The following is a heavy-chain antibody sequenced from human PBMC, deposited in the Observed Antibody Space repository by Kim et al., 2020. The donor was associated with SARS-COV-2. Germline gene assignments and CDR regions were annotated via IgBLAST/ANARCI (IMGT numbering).Heavy chain of an antibody. D-gene: IGHD6-19*01. Sequence: RTYYNPSLKSRVTISVDTSNNQFSLKLSSVTAADTAVYYCARVDSSGFDYWGQGTLVTVSS. CDR2: RT. CDR3: ARVDSSGFDY. J-gene: IGHJ4*02. V-gene: IGHV4-30-2*04.